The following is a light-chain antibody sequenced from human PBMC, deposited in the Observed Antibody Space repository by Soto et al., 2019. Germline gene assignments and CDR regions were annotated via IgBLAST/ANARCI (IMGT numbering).Light chain of an antibody. J-gene: IGKJ1*01. CDR3: QHYGRSPRT. CDR2: GAS. CDR1: QSVNSR. V-gene: IGKV3-20*01. Sequence: EIVLTQSPGTLSLSPGERATLSCRASQSVNSRLAWYQHKPGQAPRLLISGASSRATGIPDRFSGSGSATDFTLTISRLEPEDFALYYCQHYGRSPRTFGQGTKVDIK.